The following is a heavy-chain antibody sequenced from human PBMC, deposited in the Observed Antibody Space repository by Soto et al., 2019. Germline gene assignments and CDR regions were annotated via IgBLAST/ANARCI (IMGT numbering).Heavy chain of an antibody. CDR1: GFTFSSYG. J-gene: IGHJ6*02. V-gene: IGHV3-30*18. Sequence: PGGSLRLSCAASGFTFSSYGMHWVRQAPGKGLEWVAVISYDGSNKYYADSVKGRFTISRDNSKNTLYLQMNSLRAEDTAVYYCAKVVSITIFWAPDYYYGMDVWGQGTTVTVSS. CDR2: ISYDGSNK. CDR3: AKVVSITIFWAPDYYYGMDV. D-gene: IGHD3-9*01.